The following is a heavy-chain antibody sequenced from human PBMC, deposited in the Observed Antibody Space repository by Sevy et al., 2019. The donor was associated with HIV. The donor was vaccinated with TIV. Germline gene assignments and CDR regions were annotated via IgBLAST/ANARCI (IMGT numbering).Heavy chain of an antibody. J-gene: IGHJ4*02. CDR1: GKSLTILS. CDR3: AATREYYYGNSGYSDY. D-gene: IGHD3-22*01. Sequence: ASVKVSCKGSGKSLTILSTHWVRQAPGKGLEWMGSFDPEDGERIYAHKFQGRVTMSEDTSTDTASMDLRSLRSDDTAVYYCAATREYYYGNSGYSDYWGQGTLVTVSS. V-gene: IGHV1-24*01. CDR2: FDPEDGER.